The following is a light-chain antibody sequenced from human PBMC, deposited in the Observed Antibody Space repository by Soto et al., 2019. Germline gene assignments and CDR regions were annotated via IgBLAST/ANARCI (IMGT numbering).Light chain of an antibody. CDR1: QYINTR. V-gene: IGKV3-20*01. CDR3: QQYGSSPRT. Sequence: EIVLTQSPATLSSFPGDRVTLSCRASQYINTRLAWYQHRPGQAPRLLIYGASSRAAGIPDRFSGSGSGTDFTLIISRLEPEDFAVYYCQQYGSSPRTFGQGTKVDIK. CDR2: GAS. J-gene: IGKJ1*01.